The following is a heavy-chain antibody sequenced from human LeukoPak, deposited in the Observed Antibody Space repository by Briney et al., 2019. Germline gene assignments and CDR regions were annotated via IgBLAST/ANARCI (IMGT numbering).Heavy chain of an antibody. V-gene: IGHV1-18*01. CDR3: GRGPFYYDID. CDR2: ISGYSGKT. D-gene: IGHD3-22*01. J-gene: IGHJ4*02. Sequence: GASVKVSCKTSGYLFTTYGISSVRQAPGQGLEWMGWISGYSGKTNYAQKLQDRVTMTTDTSTSTAYMELRSLRSDDTAVYYCGRGPFYYDIDWGQGTIITVSS. CDR1: GYLFTTYG.